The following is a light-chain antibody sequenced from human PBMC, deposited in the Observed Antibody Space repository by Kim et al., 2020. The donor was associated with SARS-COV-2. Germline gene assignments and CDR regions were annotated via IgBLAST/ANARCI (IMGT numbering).Light chain of an antibody. J-gene: IGLJ1*01. CDR1: SLRSYY. Sequence: SSELTQDPAVSVALGQTVRITCQGDSLRSYYASWYQQKPGQAPVLVIYGKNNRPSGIPDRFSGSSSGNTASLTITGAQAEDEADYYCNSRDSSGNHQVFGTGSKGTVL. CDR3: NSRDSSGNHQV. CDR2: GKN. V-gene: IGLV3-19*01.